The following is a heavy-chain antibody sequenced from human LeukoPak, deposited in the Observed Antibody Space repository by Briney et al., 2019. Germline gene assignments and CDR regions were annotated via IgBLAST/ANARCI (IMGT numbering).Heavy chain of an antibody. CDR2: ISHSGST. CDR3: AAQYSGYVRLDY. CDR1: GGSFSDYY. D-gene: IGHD5-12*01. J-gene: IGHJ4*02. Sequence: SESPSLTCAVYGGSFSDYYWSWIRQPPGKGLEWIGEISHSGSTNYNPSLKSRVTMSVDTSKNQFSLKLTSVTAADTAVYYCAAQYSGYVRLDYWGQGTLVPRSS. V-gene: IGHV4-34*01.